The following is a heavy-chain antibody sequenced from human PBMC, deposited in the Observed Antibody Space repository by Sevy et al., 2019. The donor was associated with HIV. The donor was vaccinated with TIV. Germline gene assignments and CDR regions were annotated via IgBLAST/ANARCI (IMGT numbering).Heavy chain of an antibody. CDR2: IIPIFGTA. Sequence: ASVKVSCKASGGTFSSYAISWVRQAPGQGLEWMGRIIPIFGTANYAQKFQGRVTITADESTSTAYMELSSLRSEDTAVYYCARDRPYYDILTGYYGSNYYYMDVWGKGTTVTVSS. CDR3: ARDRPYYDILTGYYGSNYYYMDV. D-gene: IGHD3-9*01. V-gene: IGHV1-69*13. CDR1: GGTFSSYA. J-gene: IGHJ6*03.